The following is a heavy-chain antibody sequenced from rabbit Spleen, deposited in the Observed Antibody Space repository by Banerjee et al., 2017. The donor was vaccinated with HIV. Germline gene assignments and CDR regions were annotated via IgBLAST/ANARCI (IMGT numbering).Heavy chain of an antibody. D-gene: IGHD1-1*01. CDR2: IYGGSSGST. V-gene: IGHV1S40*01. J-gene: IGHJ3*01. Sequence: QSLEESGGDLVKPGASLTFTCTASGFSFSGNYWMSWVRQAPGKGLELIACIYGGSSGSTYYASWAKGRFTISKTSSTTVTLQMTSLTAADTATYFCARYTISSIYALDLWGQGTLVTVS. CDR1: GFSFSGNYW. CDR3: ARYTISSIYALDL.